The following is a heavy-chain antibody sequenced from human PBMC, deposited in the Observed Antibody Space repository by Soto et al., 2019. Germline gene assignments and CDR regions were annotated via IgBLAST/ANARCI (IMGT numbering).Heavy chain of an antibody. CDR1: GYSISSSNW. CDR2: IYYSGST. V-gene: IGHV4-28*01. D-gene: IGHD4-4*01. J-gene: IGHJ6*03. CDR3: ARTAFIGNSNHHHYYYYMDV. Sequence: SETLSLTCAVSGYSISSSNWWGWIRQPPGKGLEWIGYIYYSGSTYYNPSLKSRVTMSVDTSKNQFSLKLSSVTAVDTAVYYCARTAFIGNSNHHHYYYYMDVWGKGTTVTVSS.